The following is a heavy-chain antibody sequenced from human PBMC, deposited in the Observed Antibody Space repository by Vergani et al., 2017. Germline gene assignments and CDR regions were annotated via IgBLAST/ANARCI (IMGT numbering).Heavy chain of an antibody. CDR3: GRDSTTSLAAAGKGFDP. CDR1: GYTFTSYD. CDR2: MNPNSGNT. V-gene: IGHV1-8*01. J-gene: IGHJ5*02. Sequence: QVQLVQSGAEVKKPGASVKVSCKASGYTFTSYDINWVRQATGKGLEWMGWMNPNSGNTGYAQKFQGRVTMTRNTSISTAYMELSSLRSEYTAVYYCGRDSTTSLAAAGKGFDPWGQGTLVTVSS. D-gene: IGHD6-13*01.